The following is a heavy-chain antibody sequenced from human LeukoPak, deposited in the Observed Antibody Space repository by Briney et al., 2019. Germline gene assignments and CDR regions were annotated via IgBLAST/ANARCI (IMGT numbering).Heavy chain of an antibody. J-gene: IGHJ6*04. Sequence: AGGSLRLSCAASGFTFSISAMSWVRQAPGRGLEWVSGISDSGGSTFYADSVKGRFTISRDNSKNILYLQMNSLRADDTAVYYCARDGTPIHGSGWVYMDVWGKGTTATISS. V-gene: IGHV3-23*01. D-gene: IGHD6-25*01. CDR2: ISDSGGST. CDR1: GFTFSISA. CDR3: ARDGTPIHGSGWVYMDV.